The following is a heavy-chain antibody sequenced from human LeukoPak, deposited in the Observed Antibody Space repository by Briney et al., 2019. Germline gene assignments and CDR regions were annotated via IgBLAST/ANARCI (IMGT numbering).Heavy chain of an antibody. J-gene: IGHJ4*02. V-gene: IGHV4-38-2*02. CDR1: GYSISSGYY. Sequence: SETLSLTCTVSGYSISSGYYWGWIRQSPGKGLEWIGSIDHSGSTYDNPSFKSRVSISVDTSKNQFSLKLSSVTAADTAIYYCAREPYYYDSRGYWDWGQGTLVTVSS. CDR2: IDHSGST. CDR3: AREPYYYDSRGYWD. D-gene: IGHD3-22*01.